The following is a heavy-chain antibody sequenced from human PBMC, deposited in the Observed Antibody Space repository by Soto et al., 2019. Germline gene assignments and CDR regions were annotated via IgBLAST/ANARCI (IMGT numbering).Heavy chain of an antibody. J-gene: IGHJ3*02. CDR3: ARWGITIFGVVIIPLDAFDI. CDR2: ISAYNDNT. Sequence: ASVKVSCKASGYTFTSYGISWVRQAPGQGLEWMGWISAYNDNTNYAQKLQGRVTMTTDTSTSTAYMELRSLRSDDTAVYYCARWGITIFGVVIIPLDAFDIWGQGTMVTVSS. CDR1: GYTFTSYG. D-gene: IGHD3-3*01. V-gene: IGHV1-18*01.